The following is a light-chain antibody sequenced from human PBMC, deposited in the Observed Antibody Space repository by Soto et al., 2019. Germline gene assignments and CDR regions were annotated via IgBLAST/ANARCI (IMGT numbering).Light chain of an antibody. CDR1: SSDVGAYYF. Sequence: QSALTQPASVSGSPGQSITISCTGSSSDVGAYYFVSWYQHHPGKAPQLILYEVTTRPSGVSSRFSGSKSGNTASLTISGLQADDEANYYCSSYTSTTTPDVFGTGTKLTVL. V-gene: IGLV2-14*01. CDR3: SSYTSTTTPDV. CDR2: EVT. J-gene: IGLJ1*01.